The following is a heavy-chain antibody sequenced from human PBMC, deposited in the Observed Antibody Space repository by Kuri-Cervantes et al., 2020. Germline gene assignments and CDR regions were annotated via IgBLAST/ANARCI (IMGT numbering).Heavy chain of an antibody. CDR2: ISGSGDTT. D-gene: IGHD6-13*01. V-gene: IGHV3-23*01. CDR1: GFTFSNYA. Sequence: GGSLRLSCAASGFTFSNYAMSWVRQAPGKGLEWVSAISGSGDTTYYADSVKGRFTISRDNSENTLFLQMNSLRAEDTAVYYCASLGGAAAGPIGYWGQGTLVTVSS. CDR3: ASLGGAAAGPIGY. J-gene: IGHJ4*02.